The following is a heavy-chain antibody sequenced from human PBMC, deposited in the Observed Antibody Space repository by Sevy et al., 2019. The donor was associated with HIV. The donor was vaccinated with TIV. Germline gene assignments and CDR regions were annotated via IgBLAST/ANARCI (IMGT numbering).Heavy chain of an antibody. J-gene: IGHJ4*02. Sequence: GGSLRLSCAASGFTFSSYAMHWVRQAPGKGLEWVAVISYDGSNKYYADSVKGRFTISRDNSKNTLYLQMNSLRAEDTVVYYCARVQSPLLRYFDWLASSLDYWGQGTLVTVSS. CDR3: ARVQSPLLRYFDWLASSLDY. V-gene: IGHV3-30-3*01. CDR2: ISYDGSNK. D-gene: IGHD3-9*01. CDR1: GFTFSSYA.